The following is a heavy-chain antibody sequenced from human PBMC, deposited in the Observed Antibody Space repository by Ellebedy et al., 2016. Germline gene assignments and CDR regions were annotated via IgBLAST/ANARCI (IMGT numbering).Heavy chain of an antibody. CDR2: IYHRCNT. J-gene: IGHJ4*02. Sequence: SETLSLTXTVSGGPLSGSSYYWGWTRQPPGKGLEWIGRIYHRCNTYYNPSLNSRVTISLDTSNNQFSLELSSVTATDTAVYYCAARLSDQVAFHYWGQGILVTVSS. CDR1: GGPLSGSSYY. CDR3: AARLSDQVAFHY. V-gene: IGHV4-39*07.